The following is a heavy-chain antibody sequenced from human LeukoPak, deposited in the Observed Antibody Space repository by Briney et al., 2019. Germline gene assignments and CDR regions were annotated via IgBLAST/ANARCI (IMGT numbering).Heavy chain of an antibody. CDR3: ARDGGRWYYYDSSGYSGFDY. D-gene: IGHD3-22*01. Sequence: PGGSLRLSCAASGFTFSSYSMNWVRQAPGKGREGVSYTSSSSSTIYYADSVKGRFTISRDNANNSLYLQMNSLRAEDTAVYYCARDGGRWYYYDSSGYSGFDYWGQGTLVTVSS. CDR2: TSSSSSTI. V-gene: IGHV3-48*01. J-gene: IGHJ4*02. CDR1: GFTFSSYS.